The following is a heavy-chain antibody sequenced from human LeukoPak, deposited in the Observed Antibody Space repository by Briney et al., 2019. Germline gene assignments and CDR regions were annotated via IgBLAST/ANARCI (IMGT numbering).Heavy chain of an antibody. CDR2: MNSDGTSI. CDR3: ARSQSGVFDV. V-gene: IGHV3-74*01. CDR1: GFTFSTYW. J-gene: IGHJ3*01. D-gene: IGHD2-15*01. Sequence: GGSLRLSCAASGFTFSTYWMQWVRQVPGKGLVWVARMNSDGTSIIHADSVKGRFTISRDNAENTLYLQMNSLRPEDTALYYCARSQSGVFDVWGQGTMVIVSS.